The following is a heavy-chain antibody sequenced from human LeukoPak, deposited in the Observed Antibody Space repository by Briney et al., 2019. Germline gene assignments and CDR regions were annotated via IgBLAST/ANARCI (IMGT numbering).Heavy chain of an antibody. D-gene: IGHD3-22*01. CDR1: GGTFSSYA. CDR3: ATTYYETSGYYYKIAGWYFDL. CDR2: SDPEDGEI. J-gene: IGHJ2*01. Sequence: ASVKVSCKASGGTFSSYAISWVRQAPGKGLEWMGGSDPEDGEITYAQKFQGRVTMTEDTSTDTAYMELSSLKSEDTAVYYCATTYYETSGYYYKIAGWYFDLWGRGTLVTVPS. V-gene: IGHV1-24*01.